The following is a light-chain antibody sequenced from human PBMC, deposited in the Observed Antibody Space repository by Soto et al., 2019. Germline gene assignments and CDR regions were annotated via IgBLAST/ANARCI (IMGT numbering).Light chain of an antibody. J-gene: IGKJ1*01. Sequence: IFVTHFPATLSVSPGERAALSCRASQSVRSNLAWYQQKPGQAPRLLIFAASTRATVIPARFRGSGSGKELTITISDMQSEDSAVYYCKQYSNWNRTFGQGTKVDIK. V-gene: IGKV3-15*01. CDR2: AAS. CDR1: QSVRSN. CDR3: KQYSNWNRT.